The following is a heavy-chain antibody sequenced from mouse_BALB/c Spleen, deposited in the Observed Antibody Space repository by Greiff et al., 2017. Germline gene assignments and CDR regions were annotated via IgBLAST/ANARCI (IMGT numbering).Heavy chain of an antibody. V-gene: IGHV5-17*02. CDR2: ISSGSSTI. D-gene: IGHD3-1*01. CDR1: GFTFSSYG. Sequence: EVKLVESGGGLVQPGGSRKLSCAASGFTFSSYGMHWVRQAPEKGLEWVAYISSGSSTIYYADTVKGRFTISRDNPKNTLFLQMTSLRSEDTAMYYCASSQLGLRRYYAMDYWGQGTSVTVSS. CDR3: ASSQLGLRRYYAMDY. J-gene: IGHJ4*01.